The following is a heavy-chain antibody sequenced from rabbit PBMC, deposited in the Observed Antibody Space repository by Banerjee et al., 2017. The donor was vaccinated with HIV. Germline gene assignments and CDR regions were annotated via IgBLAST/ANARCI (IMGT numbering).Heavy chain of an antibody. CDR2: IYNGDGST. V-gene: IGHV1S45*01. CDR1: GFDLSSYY. J-gene: IGHJ4*01. CDR3: ARDDYSYDDYGDYNL. D-gene: IGHD2-1*01. Sequence: QQQLEESGGGLVKPGGTLTLTCKASGFDLSSYYMCWVRQAPGKGLEWIGCIYNGDGSTYYASWAKGRFTISRTSSTTVTLQMTSLTPADTAAYFCARDDYSYDDYGDYNLWGQGTLVTVS.